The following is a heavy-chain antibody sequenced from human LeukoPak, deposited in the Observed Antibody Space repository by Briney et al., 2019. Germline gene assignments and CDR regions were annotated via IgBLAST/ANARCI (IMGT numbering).Heavy chain of an antibody. D-gene: IGHD3-16*01. J-gene: IGHJ4*02. CDR2: IIPIFGTA. CDR3: AREWGYYFDY. Sequence: SVKVSCKASGGTFSSYAISWVRQAPGQGLEWMGGIIPIFGTANYAQKFQGRVTMTTDTSTSTAYMELRSLRSDDTAVYYCAREWGYYFDYWGQGTLVTVSS. V-gene: IGHV1-69*05. CDR1: GGTFSSYA.